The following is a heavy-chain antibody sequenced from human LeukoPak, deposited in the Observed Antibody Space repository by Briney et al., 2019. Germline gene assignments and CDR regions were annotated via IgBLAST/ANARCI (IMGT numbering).Heavy chain of an antibody. CDR3: ARDKRLAAAGPLGYYYYGMDV. CDR2: IIPILGIA. J-gene: IGHJ6*02. D-gene: IGHD6-13*01. V-gene: IGHV1-69*04. Sequence: ASVKVSCKASGGTFSSYAISWARQAPGQGLEWMGRIIPILGIANYAQKFQGRVTITADKSTSTAYMELSSLRSEDTAVYYCARDKRLAAAGPLGYYYYGMDVWGQGTTVTVSS. CDR1: GGTFSSYA.